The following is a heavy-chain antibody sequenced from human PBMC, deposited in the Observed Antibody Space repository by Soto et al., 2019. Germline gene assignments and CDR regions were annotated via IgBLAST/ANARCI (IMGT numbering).Heavy chain of an antibody. CDR2: IIPILGIA. CDR3: ARVYVWGSYRYGLDY. J-gene: IGHJ4*02. D-gene: IGHD3-16*02. CDR1: GGTFSSYT. V-gene: IGHV1-69*02. Sequence: QVQLVQSGAEVKKPGSSVKVSCKASGGTFSSYTISWVRQAPGQGLEWMGRIIPILGIANYAQKFQGRVTITADKSTNTAYMELSSLRSEDTAVYYCARVYVWGSYRYGLDYWGQGTLVTVSS.